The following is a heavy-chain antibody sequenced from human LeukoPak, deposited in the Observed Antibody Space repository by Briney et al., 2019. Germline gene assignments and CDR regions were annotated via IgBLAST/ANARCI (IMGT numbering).Heavy chain of an antibody. CDR3: AREAPKDFWSGYLNWYFDL. D-gene: IGHD3-3*01. V-gene: IGHV1-18*01. CDR2: VSAYNGNT. CDR1: GYTFTSYG. Sequence: ASVKVSCKASGYTFTSYGISWVRQAPGQGLEWMGWVSAYNGNTNYAQKLQGRVTMTTDTSTSTAYMQLRSLRSDDTAVYYCAREAPKDFWSGYLNWYFDLWGRGTLVTVSS. J-gene: IGHJ2*01.